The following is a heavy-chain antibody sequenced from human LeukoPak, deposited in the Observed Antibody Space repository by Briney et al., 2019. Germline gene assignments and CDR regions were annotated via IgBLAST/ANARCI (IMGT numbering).Heavy chain of an antibody. CDR2: IDWDDDK. D-gene: IGHD2-15*01. CDR1: GFSLSTSGMC. Sequence: SGPTLVNPTQTLTLTCTFSGFSLSTSGMCVSWIRQPPGKALEWLARIDWDDDKYYSTSLKTRLTITKDTSKNQVVLTMTNMDPVDTATYYCARIALGYCSGGSCYPDYRGQGTLVTVSS. CDR3: ARIALGYCSGGSCYPDY. J-gene: IGHJ4*02. V-gene: IGHV2-70*11.